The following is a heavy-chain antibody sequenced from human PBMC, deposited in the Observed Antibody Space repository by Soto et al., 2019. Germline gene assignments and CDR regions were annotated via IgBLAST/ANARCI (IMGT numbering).Heavy chain of an antibody. V-gene: IGHV4-38-2*01. Sequence: PSETLSLTCGVSGYSMRSGYYWGWIRQPPGEGLEWIGNVYHSGKTYYNPSLKSRVTVSLDTSKNQFSLNLTSVTAADTAMYYCARVVATNFDFWGQGLLVTVSS. CDR1: GYSMRSGYY. CDR3: ARVVATNFDF. J-gene: IGHJ4*02. CDR2: VYHSGKT. D-gene: IGHD5-12*01.